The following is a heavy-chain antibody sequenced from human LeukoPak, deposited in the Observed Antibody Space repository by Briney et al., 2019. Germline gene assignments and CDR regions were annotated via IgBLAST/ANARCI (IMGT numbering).Heavy chain of an antibody. CDR3: AKEGRGACSKSPFDY. CDR2: ISGSGAGT. J-gene: IGHJ4*02. V-gene: IGHV3-23*01. Sequence: GGSLRLSCAASGFSFSTSAMSWVRQAPGKGLDWISAISGSGAGTYFADSVKGRFTLSRDNSKNKLYLQMNSLRAEDTAVYFCAKEGRGACSKSPFDYWGQGTLVTVSS. D-gene: IGHD2-15*01. CDR1: GFSFSTSA.